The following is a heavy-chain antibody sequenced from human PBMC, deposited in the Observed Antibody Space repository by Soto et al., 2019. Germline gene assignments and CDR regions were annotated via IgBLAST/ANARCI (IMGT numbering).Heavy chain of an antibody. CDR1: GFTFSSYS. D-gene: IGHD3-10*01. Sequence: GGSLRLSCAASGFTFSSYSMNWVRQAPGKGLEWVSYISSSSSTIYYADSVKGRFTISRDNAKNSLYLQMNSLRAEDTAVYYCASLYYGSGSYYNPDYWGQGTLVTVSS. V-gene: IGHV3-48*01. J-gene: IGHJ4*02. CDR2: ISSSSSTI. CDR3: ASLYYGSGSYYNPDY.